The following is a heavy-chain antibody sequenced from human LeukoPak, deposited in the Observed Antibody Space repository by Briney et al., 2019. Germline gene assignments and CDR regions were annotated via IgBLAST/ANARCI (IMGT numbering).Heavy chain of an antibody. D-gene: IGHD6-19*01. CDR3: AKEVAMAGDDN. Sequence: GGSLRLSCAASGFTFSSYAMHWVRQAPGKGLDWVAVISSDGSDKFYADSVKGRFTIARDNSKNTLYLQMNSLRTDDTAVYFCAKEVAMAGDDNWGQGTLVTVSS. J-gene: IGHJ4*02. V-gene: IGHV3-30*18. CDR2: ISSDGSDK. CDR1: GFTFSSYA.